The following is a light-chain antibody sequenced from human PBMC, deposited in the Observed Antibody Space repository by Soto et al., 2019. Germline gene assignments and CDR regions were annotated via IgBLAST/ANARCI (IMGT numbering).Light chain of an antibody. CDR3: QQYGSSPWT. J-gene: IGKJ1*01. Sequence: EIVLTQSPGTLSLSPGERATLSCRASQSVSSNYLAWYQQKPGQAPRLLIYGASSGATGVPDRFSGSGSGTDFTLTISRLEPEDFAVYYCQQYGSSPWTFGQGTKVDI. V-gene: IGKV3-20*01. CDR2: GAS. CDR1: QSVSSNY.